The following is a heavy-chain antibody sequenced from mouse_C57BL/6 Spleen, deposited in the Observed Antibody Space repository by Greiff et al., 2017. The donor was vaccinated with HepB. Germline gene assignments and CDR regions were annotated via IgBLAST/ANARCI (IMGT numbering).Heavy chain of an antibody. V-gene: IGHV1-26*01. CDR2: INPINGGT. D-gene: IGHD2-2*01. CDR1: GYTFTDYY. J-gene: IGHJ4*01. Sequence: EVQLQQSGPELVKPGASVKISCKASGYTFTDYYMNWVKQSHGKSLEWIGDINPINGGTSYNQKFKGKATLTVDKSSSTAYMELRSLTSEDSAVYYCAGGSTMVTTGAMDYWGQGTSVTVSS. CDR3: AGGSTMVTTGAMDY.